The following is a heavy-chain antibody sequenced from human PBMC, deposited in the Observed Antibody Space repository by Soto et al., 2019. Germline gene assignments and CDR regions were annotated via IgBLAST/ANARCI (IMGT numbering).Heavy chain of an antibody. CDR3: ATSKNSVAATPYNWFDP. D-gene: IGHD2-15*01. J-gene: IGHJ5*02. V-gene: IGHV1-69*02. CDR2: IIPILGIV. Sequence: ASVKVSCKASGGTFSSYTISWVRQAPGQGLEWMGRIIPILGIVNYAQKFQGRVTITADKSTSTAYMELSSLRSEDTAVYYCATSKNSVAATPYNWFDPWGQGTLVTVSS. CDR1: GGTFSSYT.